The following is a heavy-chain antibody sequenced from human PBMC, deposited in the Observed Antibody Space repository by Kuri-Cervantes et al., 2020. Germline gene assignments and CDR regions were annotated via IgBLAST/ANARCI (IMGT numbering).Heavy chain of an antibody. J-gene: IGHJ6*02. D-gene: IGHD1-26*01. CDR3: ARGLVGAALQHPYYYYGMDV. CDR1: GYTFTRYG. CDR2: ISAYNGNT. V-gene: IGHV1-18*01. Sequence: ASVKVSCKASGYTFTRYGISWVRQAPGQGLEWMGWISAYNGNTNYAQKLQGRVTMTTDTSTSTAYMELRSLRSDDTAVYYCARGLVGAALQHPYYYYGMDVWGQGTTVTVSS.